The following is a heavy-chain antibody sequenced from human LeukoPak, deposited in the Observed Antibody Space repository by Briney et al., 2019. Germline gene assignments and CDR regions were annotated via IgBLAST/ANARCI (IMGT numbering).Heavy chain of an antibody. CDR3: AKDRIDYSFDY. J-gene: IGHJ4*02. Sequence: GRSLRLSCAASGFTFSSYGMHWVRQAPGKGLEWVAVISYDGSNKYYADSVKGRFTISRDNSKNTLYLRMNSLRAEDTAVYYCAKDRIDYSFDYWGQGTLVTVSS. CDR2: ISYDGSNK. D-gene: IGHD4-11*01. CDR1: GFTFSSYG. V-gene: IGHV3-30*18.